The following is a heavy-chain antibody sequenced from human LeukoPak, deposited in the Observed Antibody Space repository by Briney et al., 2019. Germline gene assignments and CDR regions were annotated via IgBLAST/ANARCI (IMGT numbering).Heavy chain of an antibody. Sequence: QTGGSLRLSCAASGFTFSNSWMHWVRQVPGKGLLWVSRMNSDGSITSYADSVKGRFTLSRDNARNTLYLQIHTLTVEDTAVYYCARAGSFRFDYWGQGTLVTVSS. J-gene: IGHJ4*02. CDR2: MNSDGSIT. D-gene: IGHD1-14*01. V-gene: IGHV3-74*01. CDR3: ARAGSFRFDY. CDR1: GFTFSNSW.